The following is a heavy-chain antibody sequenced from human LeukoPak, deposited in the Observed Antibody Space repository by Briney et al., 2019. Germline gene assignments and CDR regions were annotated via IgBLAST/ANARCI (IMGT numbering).Heavy chain of an antibody. D-gene: IGHD2-8*01. V-gene: IGHV3-23*01. J-gene: IGHJ4*02. CDR2: VSGGGGIT. CDR3: AKVSVTRQWCFDY. Sequence: PGGSLRLSCVASGFTFNNYAVSWVRQAPGKGLEWVSGVSGGGGITYYADSVKGRFTISSDNSKSTLYLQMSTLRVEDTAVYYCAKVSVTRQWCFDYWGQGTLVTVSS. CDR1: GFTFNNYA.